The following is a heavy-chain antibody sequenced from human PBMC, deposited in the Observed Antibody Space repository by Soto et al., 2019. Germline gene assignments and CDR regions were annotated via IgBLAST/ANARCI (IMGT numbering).Heavy chain of an antibody. Sequence: GGSLRLSCAASGFTFSTYNMVWVCQAPGKGLEWLSYIPSTSIPIYYANSVKGRFTISRDNAKNSLYLQMNSLRAEDTAVYYCARYYDSSGPDLWGRGTLVTVSS. D-gene: IGHD3-22*01. CDR2: IPSTSIPI. V-gene: IGHV3-48*01. CDR1: GFTFSTYN. J-gene: IGHJ2*01. CDR3: ARYYDSSGPDL.